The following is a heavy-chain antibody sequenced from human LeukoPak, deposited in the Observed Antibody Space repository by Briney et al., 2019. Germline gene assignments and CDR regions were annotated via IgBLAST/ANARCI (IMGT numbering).Heavy chain of an antibody. Sequence: GRSLRLSCAASGFTFSSYAMHWVRQAPGKGLEWVAVISYDGSNKYYADSVKGRFTISRDNSKNTLYLQMNSLRAEDTAVYYCAEDVYSSYGHFQYWGQGTLVTVSS. CDR1: GFTFSSYA. D-gene: IGHD4-11*01. V-gene: IGHV3-30*04. J-gene: IGHJ1*01. CDR3: AEDVYSSYGHFQY. CDR2: ISYDGSNK.